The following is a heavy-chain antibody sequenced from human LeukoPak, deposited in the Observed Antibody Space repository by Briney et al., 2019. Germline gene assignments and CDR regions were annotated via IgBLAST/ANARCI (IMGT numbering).Heavy chain of an antibody. J-gene: IGHJ3*02. D-gene: IGHD3-22*01. CDR1: GFTFSSYW. Sequence: GGSLRLSCAASGFTFSSYWMHWVRQAPGKGLVWVSRINSDGSSTSYADSVKGRFTISRDNAKNSLYLQMNSLRAEDTALYHCARAVDSSGANAFDIWGQGTMVTVSS. V-gene: IGHV3-74*01. CDR3: ARAVDSSGANAFDI. CDR2: INSDGSST.